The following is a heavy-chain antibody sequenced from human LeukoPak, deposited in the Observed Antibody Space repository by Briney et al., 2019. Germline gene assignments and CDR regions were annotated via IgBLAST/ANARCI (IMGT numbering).Heavy chain of an antibody. D-gene: IGHD6-19*01. CDR2: MNPNSGNT. V-gene: IGHV1-8*03. Sequence: ASVKVSCKASGYTFTSYDINWVRQATGQGLEWMGWMNPNSGNTGYAQKFQGRVTITRNTSISTAYMELSSLRSEDTAVYYCARDSVLRIAVGEGYWFDPWGQGTLVTVSS. CDR3: ARDSVLRIAVGEGYWFDP. J-gene: IGHJ5*02. CDR1: GYTFTSYD.